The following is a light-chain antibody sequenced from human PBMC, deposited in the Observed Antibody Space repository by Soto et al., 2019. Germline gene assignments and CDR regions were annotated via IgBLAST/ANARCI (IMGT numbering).Light chain of an antibody. CDR1: QTLSSRH. CDR2: GSS. Sequence: EIVLTQFPATLSLSPGERATLSCRASQTLSSRHLAWYQQKPGQAPRLLIYGSSSRATDIPDRFSGSGSGTDFTLTISTLEPEDFAIYYCQQYGYSRKFGQGTKVDIK. J-gene: IGKJ1*01. V-gene: IGKV3-20*01. CDR3: QQYGYSRK.